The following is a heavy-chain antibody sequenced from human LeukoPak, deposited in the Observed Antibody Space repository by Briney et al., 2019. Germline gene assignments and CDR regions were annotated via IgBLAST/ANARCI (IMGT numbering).Heavy chain of an antibody. V-gene: IGHV1-69*13. CDR3: ARGKSSSWPTPYNWFDP. J-gene: IGHJ5*02. CDR2: IIPIFGTA. D-gene: IGHD6-13*01. Sequence: ASVKVSCKASGGTFSSYAISWVRQAPGQGLEWMGGIIPIFGTANYAQKFQGRVTIAADESTSTAYMELSSLRSEDTAVYYCARGKSSSWPTPYNWFDPWSQGTLVTVSS. CDR1: GGTFSSYA.